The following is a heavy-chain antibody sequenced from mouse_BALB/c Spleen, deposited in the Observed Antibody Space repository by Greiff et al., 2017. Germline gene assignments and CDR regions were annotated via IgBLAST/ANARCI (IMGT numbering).Heavy chain of an antibody. Sequence: QVQLKESGPGLVAPSQSLSITCTVSGFSLTGYGVNWVRQPPGKGLEWLGMIWGDGSTDYNSALKSRLSISKDNSKSQVFLKMNSLQTYDTARYYCARDHGSSYGAMDYWGQGTSVTVSS. V-gene: IGHV2-6-7*01. CDR3: ARDHGSSYGAMDY. CDR2: IWGDGST. D-gene: IGHD1-1*01. J-gene: IGHJ4*01. CDR1: GFSLTGYG.